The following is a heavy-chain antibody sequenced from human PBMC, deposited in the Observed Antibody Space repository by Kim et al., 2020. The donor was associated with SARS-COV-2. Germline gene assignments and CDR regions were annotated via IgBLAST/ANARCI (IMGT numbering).Heavy chain of an antibody. J-gene: IGHJ4*02. V-gene: IGHV4-30-2*01. CDR3: ARGGSSGYYYYFDY. D-gene: IGHD3-22*01. Sequence: SETLSLTCAVSGGSISSGGYSWSWIRQPPGKGLEWIGYIYHSGSTYYNPSLKSRVTISVDRSKNQFSLKLSSVTAADTAVYYCARGGSSGYYYYFDYWGQGTLVTVSS. CDR1: GGSISSGGYS. CDR2: IYHSGST.